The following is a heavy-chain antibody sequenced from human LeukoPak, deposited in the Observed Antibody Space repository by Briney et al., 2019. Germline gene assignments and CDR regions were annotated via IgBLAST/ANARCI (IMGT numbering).Heavy chain of an antibody. CDR3: ASSIAAAGNFDY. J-gene: IGHJ4*02. CDR2: IYYSGST. V-gene: IGHV4-59*01. CDR1: GGSISSYY. D-gene: IGHD6-13*01. Sequence: SETLSLTCTVSGGSISSYYWSWIRQPPGKGLEWIGYIYYSGSTNYNPSLESRVTISVDTSKNQSSLKLSSVTAADTAAYYCASSIAAAGNFDYWGQGTLVTVSS.